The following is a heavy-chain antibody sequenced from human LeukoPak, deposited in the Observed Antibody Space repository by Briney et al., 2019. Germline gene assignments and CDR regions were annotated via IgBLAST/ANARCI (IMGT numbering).Heavy chain of an antibody. D-gene: IGHD2-8*01. V-gene: IGHV1-18*04. Sequence: ASVKVSCKASGYTFTGYYMHWVRQAPGQGLEWMGWISAYNGNTNYAQKLQGRVTMTTDTSTSTAYMELSSLRSEDTAVYYCARGVVLMVYAIEDAFDIWGQGTMVTVSS. J-gene: IGHJ3*02. CDR2: ISAYNGNT. CDR3: ARGVVLMVYAIEDAFDI. CDR1: GYTFTGYY.